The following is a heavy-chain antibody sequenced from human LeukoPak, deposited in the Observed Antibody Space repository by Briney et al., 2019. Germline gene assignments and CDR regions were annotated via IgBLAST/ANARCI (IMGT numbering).Heavy chain of an antibody. CDR1: GGSISSYY. Sequence: SETLSLTCTVSGGSISSYYWSWIRQPAGKGLEWIGRIHTSGSTNYNPSLKSRLTMSVDTSKNQFSLKLNSVTAADTAVYYCARGGRSPTAGWFDPWGQGILVTVSS. CDR3: ARGGRSPTAGWFDP. D-gene: IGHD1-26*01. J-gene: IGHJ5*02. V-gene: IGHV4-4*07. CDR2: IHTSGST.